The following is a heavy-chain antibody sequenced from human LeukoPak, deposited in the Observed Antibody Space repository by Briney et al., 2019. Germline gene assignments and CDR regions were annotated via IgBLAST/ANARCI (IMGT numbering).Heavy chain of an antibody. J-gene: IGHJ4*02. CDR2: INHSGST. CDR3: ARDGYSGSSLSDY. CDR1: GGSFSGYY. V-gene: IGHV4-34*01. Sequence: PSETLSLTCAVYGGSFSGYYWSWIRQPPGKGLEWIGEINHSGSTNYNPSLKSRVTISVDTSKNQFSLKLSSVTAADTAVYYCARDGYSGSSLSDYWGQGTLVTVSS. D-gene: IGHD1-26*01.